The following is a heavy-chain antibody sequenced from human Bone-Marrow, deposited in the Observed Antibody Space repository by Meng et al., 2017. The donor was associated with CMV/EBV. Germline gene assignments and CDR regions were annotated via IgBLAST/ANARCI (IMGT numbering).Heavy chain of an antibody. CDR3: AREALFTKGGNDVFDI. Sequence: GSLRLSCTVSGGSISRSSYYWGWIRQPPGKGLEWIGSIYYSGSTYYNPSLKSRVTVAVDTSKNQFSLKLSSVTAADTALYYCAREALFTKGGNDVFDIWGQGTMVTVSS. CDR2: IYYSGST. D-gene: IGHD1-1*01. V-gene: IGHV4-39*07. CDR1: GGSISRSSYY. J-gene: IGHJ3*02.